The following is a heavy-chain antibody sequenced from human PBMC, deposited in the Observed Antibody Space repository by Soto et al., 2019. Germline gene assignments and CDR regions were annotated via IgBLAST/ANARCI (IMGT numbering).Heavy chain of an antibody. D-gene: IGHD6-13*01. CDR1: GGTFSSYA. Sequence: SVKVSCKASGGTFSSYAISWVRQAPGQGLEWMGGIIPIFGTANYAQKFQGRVTITADESTSTAYMELSSLRSEDTAVYYCASAVIAAAAKSADYYYYGMDVWGQGTTVTVSS. V-gene: IGHV1-69*13. CDR3: ASAVIAAAAKSADYYYYGMDV. CDR2: IIPIFGTA. J-gene: IGHJ6*02.